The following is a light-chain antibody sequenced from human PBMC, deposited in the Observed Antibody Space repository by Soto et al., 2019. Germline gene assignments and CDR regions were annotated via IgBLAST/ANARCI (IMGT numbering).Light chain of an antibody. CDR1: QNISSW. J-gene: IGKJ2*01. V-gene: IGKV1-5*01. CDR3: QQYNSYEYT. CDR2: DAS. Sequence: DIQMTQAPSTLSASVGDRVTITCRARQNISSWLAWYQQKPGKAPKLPIYDASSLESGVPSRFSGSDSGTEFNLTISSLQPDDFATYYCQQYNSYEYTFGQGTKLEIK.